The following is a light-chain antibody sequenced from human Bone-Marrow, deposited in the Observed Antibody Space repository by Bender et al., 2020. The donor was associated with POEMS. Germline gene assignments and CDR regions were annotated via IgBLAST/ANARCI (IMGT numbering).Light chain of an antibody. CDR3: SSYTSSSVV. V-gene: IGLV2-14*03. CDR1: SSDVGGYNY. CDR2: DVN. Sequence: HSDLIQPASVSGPPGQSITISCTGTSSDVGGYNYVSWYQQHPGKAPKLMVYDVNNRPSGVCNRFSGSKSGNTASLTISGLQAEDEADYYCSSYTSSSVVFGGGTKLTVL. J-gene: IGLJ2*01.